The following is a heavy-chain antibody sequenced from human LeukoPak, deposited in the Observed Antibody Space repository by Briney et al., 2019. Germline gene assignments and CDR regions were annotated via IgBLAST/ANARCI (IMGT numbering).Heavy chain of an antibody. CDR2: INPSGGTT. CDR3: AREPRPVGATSFGYYFDY. D-gene: IGHD1-26*01. V-gene: IGHV1-46*01. J-gene: IGHJ4*02. CDR1: GYTSTSYY. Sequence: GASVKVSCKAFGYTSTSYYIHWVRQAPGQGLEWMGIINPSGGTTVYAQNFQGRVIMTRDTSTSTVHMDLSSLRSEDAAVYYCAREPRPVGATSFGYYFDYWGQGTLVTVSS.